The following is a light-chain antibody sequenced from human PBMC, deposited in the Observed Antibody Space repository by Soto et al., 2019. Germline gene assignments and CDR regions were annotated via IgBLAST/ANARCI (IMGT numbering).Light chain of an antibody. J-gene: IGKJ5*01. Sequence: ETVMTQSPVTLSVSPGERATLSCRAGQSVSSNLAWYQQKPGQAPRLLIFDASDRPTDIPARLSGSGSGTDFTLTISSLEPEDFAVYYCQQRSNWPRTFGQGTRLEIK. CDR1: QSVSSN. CDR2: DAS. V-gene: IGKV3-11*01. CDR3: QQRSNWPRT.